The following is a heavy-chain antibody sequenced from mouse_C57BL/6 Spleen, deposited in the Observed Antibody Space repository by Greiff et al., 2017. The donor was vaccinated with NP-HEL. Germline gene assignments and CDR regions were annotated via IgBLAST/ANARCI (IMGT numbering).Heavy chain of an antibody. V-gene: IGHV1-50*01. CDR3: ASGDSSGSLAY. CDR1: GYTFTSYW. CDR2: IDPSDSYT. J-gene: IGHJ3*01. D-gene: IGHD3-2*02. Sequence: VQLQQPGAELVKPGASVKLSCKASGYTFTSYWMQWVKQRPGQGLEWIGEIDPSDSYTNYNQKFKGKATLTVDTSSSTAYMQLSSLTSEDSAVYYCASGDSSGSLAYWGQGTLVTVSA.